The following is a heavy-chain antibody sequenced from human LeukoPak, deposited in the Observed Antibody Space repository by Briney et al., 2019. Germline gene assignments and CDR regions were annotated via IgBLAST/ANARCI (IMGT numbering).Heavy chain of an antibody. CDR1: GFTFSNAW. D-gene: IGHD1-26*01. Sequence: GGSLRLSCAASGFTFSNAWMSWVRQAPGKGLEWVGRINSKTDGGTTDYAAPVKGRFTISRDDSKNTLYLQMNSLKTEDTAVYYCTTEASGSYYLSYYYMDVWGKGTTVTVSS. CDR2: INSKTDGGTT. CDR3: TTEASGSYYLSYYYMDV. J-gene: IGHJ6*03. V-gene: IGHV3-15*01.